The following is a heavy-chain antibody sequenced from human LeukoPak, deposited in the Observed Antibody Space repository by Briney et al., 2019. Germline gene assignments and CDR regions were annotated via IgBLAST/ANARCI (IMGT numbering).Heavy chain of an antibody. Sequence: SVTLTLTRPVYGGSLSRYYWSWIRQPPGKGLEWIGETNHSGGTNYNPSLKSRLTISVDTSKNQFSLRLSSVTAADTAVYYCATLDSWLGVQHWGQGTLVTVSS. CDR3: ATLDSWLGVQH. CDR1: GGSLSRYY. CDR2: TNHSGGT. V-gene: IGHV4-34*01. D-gene: IGHD6-19*01. J-gene: IGHJ1*01.